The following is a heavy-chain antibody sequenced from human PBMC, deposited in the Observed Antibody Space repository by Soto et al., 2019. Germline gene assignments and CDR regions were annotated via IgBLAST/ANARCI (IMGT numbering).Heavy chain of an antibody. V-gene: IGHV3-33*01. J-gene: IGHJ6*02. CDR1: GFTFSSYG. CDR3: ARDLATSDRHYGMDV. CDR2: IWYDGSNK. D-gene: IGHD1-26*01. Sequence: QVQLVESGGGVVQPGRSLRLSCAASGFTFSSYGMHWVRQAPGKGLEWVAVIWYDGSNKYYADSVKGRFTISRDNSKNTLYLQMNSLRAEDTAVNYCARDLATSDRHYGMDVWGQGTTVTVSS.